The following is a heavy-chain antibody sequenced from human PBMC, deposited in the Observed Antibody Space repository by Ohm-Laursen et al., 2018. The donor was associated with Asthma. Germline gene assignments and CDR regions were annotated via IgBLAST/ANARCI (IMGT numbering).Heavy chain of an antibody. CDR3: AKDLSPLYYYYNMDV. CDR2: IKEDGSEE. CDR1: GLSFSSSW. Sequence: SLRLSCAASGLSFSSSWMTWVRQAPGKGPEWVAHIKEDGSEESYLASVKGRFTISRDNAKNSLYLQMNSLRAEDTAVYYCAKDLSPLYYYYNMDVWGQGTTVTVSS. J-gene: IGHJ6*02. V-gene: IGHV3-7*05.